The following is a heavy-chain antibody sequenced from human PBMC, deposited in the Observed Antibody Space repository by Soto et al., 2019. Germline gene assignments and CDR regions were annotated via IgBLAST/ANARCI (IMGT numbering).Heavy chain of an antibody. CDR3: ARKNTYYYDSSGRMDV. V-gene: IGHV3-48*02. CDR2: ISSSSSTI. Sequence: EVQLVESGGGLVQPGGSLRLSCAASGFTFSSYSMNWVRQAPGKGLEWVSYISSSSSTIYYADSVKGRFTISRDNAKNSLYLQMNSLRDEDTAVYYCARKNTYYYDSSGRMDVWGQGITVTVSS. D-gene: IGHD3-22*01. J-gene: IGHJ6*02. CDR1: GFTFSSYS.